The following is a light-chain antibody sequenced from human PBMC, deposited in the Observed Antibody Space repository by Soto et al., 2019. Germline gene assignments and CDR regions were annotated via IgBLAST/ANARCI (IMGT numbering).Light chain of an antibody. CDR1: SSNIGSNY. CDR2: RNN. CDR3: AAWDDSLSAFYV. Sequence: QSVLTQPPSASGTPGQRVTISCSGSSSNIGSNYVYWYQQLPGTAPKLLIYRNNQRPSGVPDRFSGSKSGTSASLAISGLQSEDEADYYCAAWDDSLSAFYVFGTGTKLTVL. J-gene: IGLJ1*01. V-gene: IGLV1-47*01.